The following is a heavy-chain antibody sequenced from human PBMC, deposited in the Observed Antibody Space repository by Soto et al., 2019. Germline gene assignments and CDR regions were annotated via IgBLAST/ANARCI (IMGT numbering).Heavy chain of an antibody. V-gene: IGHV4-31*03. CDR3: ARDRDSGYDSGTPVWPYFDY. J-gene: IGHJ4*02. CDR1: GGSISSGGYY. CDR2: IYYSGST. Sequence: SETLSLTCTVSGGSISSGGYYWSWIRQHPGKGLEWIGYIYYSGSTYYNPSLKSRVTISVDTSKNQFSLKLSSVTAADTAVYYCARDRDSGYDSGTPVWPYFDYWGQGTLVTVSS. D-gene: IGHD5-12*01.